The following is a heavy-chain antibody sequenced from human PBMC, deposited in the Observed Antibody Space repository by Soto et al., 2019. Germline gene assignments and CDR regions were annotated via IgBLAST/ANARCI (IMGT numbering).Heavy chain of an antibody. J-gene: IGHJ6*02. CDR3: ARQSGGYYYYGMDV. V-gene: IGHV4-59*08. CDR1: GGSISDYY. D-gene: IGHD1-26*01. CDR2: IYYSGTT. Sequence: SETLCLTCTVSGGSISDYYWSWIRQPPGKGLEWIGYIYYSGTTNYSPSLKSRVTISVDTSKNQFSLELSSVTAADSAIYYCARQSGGYYYYGMDVWGQGTTVTVSS.